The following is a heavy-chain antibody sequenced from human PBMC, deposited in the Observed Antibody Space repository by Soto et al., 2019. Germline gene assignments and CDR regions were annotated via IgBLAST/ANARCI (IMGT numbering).Heavy chain of an antibody. CDR3: ARSSEGIAVAGFFDY. D-gene: IGHD6-19*01. J-gene: IGHJ4*02. V-gene: IGHV1-46*01. CDR2: INPSGGST. Sequence: GASVKVSCKASGYTFTSYYMHWVRQAPGQGLEWMGIINPSGGSTSYAQKFQGRVTMTRDTSTSTVYMELSSLRSEDTAVYYCARSSEGIAVAGFFDYWGQGTLVTVSS. CDR1: GYTFTSYY.